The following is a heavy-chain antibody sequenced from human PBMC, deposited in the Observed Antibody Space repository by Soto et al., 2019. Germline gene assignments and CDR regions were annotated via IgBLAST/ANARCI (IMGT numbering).Heavy chain of an antibody. CDR1: GDSVSINTAS. Sequence: SQTLSLTFAISGDSVSINTASWTLIRQSPSRGLEWLGSTYFRSKWYNDYAVSVKSRITINPDTSNNQFSLQLNSVTPEDTAVYFCAKGDNLGPKTGYAFDPWGQGIMVTVSS. CDR2: TYFRSKWYN. J-gene: IGHJ5*02. CDR3: AKGDNLGPKTGYAFDP. D-gene: IGHD5-12*01. V-gene: IGHV6-1*01.